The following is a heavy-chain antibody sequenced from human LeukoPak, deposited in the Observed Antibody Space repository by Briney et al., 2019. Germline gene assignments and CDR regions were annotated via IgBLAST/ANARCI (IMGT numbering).Heavy chain of an antibody. CDR1: GFTFSSYG. V-gene: IGHV3-33*01. CDR3: ARDQEHYSNYYFDY. J-gene: IGHJ4*02. Sequence: GGSLRLSCTVSGFTFSSYGMHWVRQAPGKGLEWVAVIWYDGSNKYYADSVKGRFTISRGNSKNTLYLQMNSLRAEDTAVYYCARDQEHYSNYYFDYWGQGTLVTVSS. D-gene: IGHD4-11*01. CDR2: IWYDGSNK.